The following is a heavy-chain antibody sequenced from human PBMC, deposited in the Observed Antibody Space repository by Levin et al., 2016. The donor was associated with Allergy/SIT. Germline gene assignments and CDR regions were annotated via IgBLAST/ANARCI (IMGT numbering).Heavy chain of an antibody. J-gene: IGHJ3*02. CDR2: INPNSGGT. Sequence: WVRQAPGQGLEWMGWINPNSGGTHYAQKFEGRVTMTRDTSISTVYMELSRLRSDDTAVYYCATTIRYYDFWSGYDAFDIWGQGTMVTVSS. CDR3: ATTIRYYDFWSGYDAFDI. V-gene: IGHV1-2*02. D-gene: IGHD3-3*01.